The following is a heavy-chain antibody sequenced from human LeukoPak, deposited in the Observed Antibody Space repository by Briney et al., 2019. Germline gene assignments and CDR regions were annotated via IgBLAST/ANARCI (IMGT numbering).Heavy chain of an antibody. Sequence: ASVKVSCKASGGTFSSYAIRWVRQAPGQGLEWMGGIIPIFGTANYAQKFQGRVTITADESTSTAYMELSSLGSEDTAVYYCASGYSSGSSSDYWSQGTLVTVSS. V-gene: IGHV1-69*13. CDR2: IIPIFGTA. D-gene: IGHD6-19*01. CDR3: ASGYSSGSSSDY. J-gene: IGHJ4*02. CDR1: GGTFSSYA.